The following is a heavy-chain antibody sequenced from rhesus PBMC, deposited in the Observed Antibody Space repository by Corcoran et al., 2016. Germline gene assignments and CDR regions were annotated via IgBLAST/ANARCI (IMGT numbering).Heavy chain of an antibody. J-gene: IGHJ5-2*02. CDR2: IYGSGGST. Sequence: QVQLRESGPAVVKPSETLSLTCAVSGGSISSSNWWSWYRRPPGKGLEWIGGIYGSGGSTEYNPSLKSRVTISKDTSKNQFSLKLSSVTAADTAVYYCARGGLSLDVWGRGVLVTVSS. CDR3: ARGGLSLDV. CDR1: GGSISSSNW. V-gene: IGHV4-93*01.